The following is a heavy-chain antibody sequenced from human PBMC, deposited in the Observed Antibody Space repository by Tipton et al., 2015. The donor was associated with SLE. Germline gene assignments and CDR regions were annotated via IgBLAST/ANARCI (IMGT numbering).Heavy chain of an antibody. D-gene: IGHD1-26*01. CDR1: GFTFSTYV. V-gene: IGHV3-23*01. J-gene: IGHJ3*02. CDR2: ISGSGGST. Sequence: SLRLSCAASGFTFSTYVMTWVRQAPGKGLEWVSSISGSGGSTYYADSVRGRFTISRDNSKNTVSLQMNSLRAEDTAVYYCAKRGVGYGADAFDIWGQGTMVTVSS. CDR3: AKRGVGYGADAFDI.